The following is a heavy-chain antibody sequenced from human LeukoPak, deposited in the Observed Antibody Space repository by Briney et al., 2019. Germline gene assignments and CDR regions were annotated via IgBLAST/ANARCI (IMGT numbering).Heavy chain of an antibody. J-gene: IGHJ5*02. CDR1: GYTFTGYY. V-gene: IGHV1-2*02. CDR2: INPNSGGT. CDR3: ARDYTGYSSSWYSMSTWFLNWFDP. Sequence: ASVKVSCKASGYTFTGYYMHWVRQAPGQGLEWMGWINPNSGGTNYAQKFQGRVTMTRDTSISTAYMELSRLRSDDTAVYYCARDYTGYSSSWYSMSTWFLNWFDPWGQGTLVTVSS. D-gene: IGHD6-13*01.